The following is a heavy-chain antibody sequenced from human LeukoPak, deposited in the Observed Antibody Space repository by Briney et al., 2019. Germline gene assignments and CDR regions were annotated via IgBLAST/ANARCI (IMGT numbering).Heavy chain of an antibody. CDR1: GGSFSGYY. J-gene: IGHJ4*02. CDR3: ATEMATPYFDY. V-gene: IGHV4-4*07. D-gene: IGHD5-24*01. CDR2: IYTSGTT. Sequence: PSEALSLTCAVYGGSFSGYYWSWIRQPPGKGLEWIGRIYTSGTTTYNPSLKSRVTMSLDTSKNQFSLNLSSVTAADTAIYYCATEMATPYFDYWGQGTLVTVSS.